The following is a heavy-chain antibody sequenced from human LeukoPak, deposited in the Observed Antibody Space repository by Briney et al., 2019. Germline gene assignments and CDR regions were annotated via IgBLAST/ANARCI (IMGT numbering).Heavy chain of an antibody. V-gene: IGHV3-13*04. CDR3: ARGSSYDILSRYYGMDV. Sequence: GGSLRLSCVASGFTFRSYDMFWVRQPTGKGLEWVSGIGTAGDTNYAHSVTGPLTTSSDNAKNSSYLPINSLSVGDTAVYYCARGSSYDILSRYYGMDVWGQGTTVTVSS. CDR1: GFTFRSYD. J-gene: IGHJ6*02. D-gene: IGHD3-9*01. CDR2: IGTAGDT.